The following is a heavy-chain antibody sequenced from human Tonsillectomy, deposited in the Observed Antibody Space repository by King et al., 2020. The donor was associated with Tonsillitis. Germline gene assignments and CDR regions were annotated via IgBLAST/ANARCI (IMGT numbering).Heavy chain of an antibody. V-gene: IGHV3-48*02. CDR3: ASLWVEANLDY. Sequence: VQLVESGGGLVQPGGSLRLSCAASGFTFSSYSMNWVRQAPGKGLEWVSYISSSSDTKYYADSVKGRFTISRANAKNPLYLQMNSLRDEDTAVYYCASLWVEANLDYWGLGTLVTVSS. CDR2: ISSSSDTK. D-gene: IGHD1-26*01. J-gene: IGHJ4*02. CDR1: GFTFSSYS.